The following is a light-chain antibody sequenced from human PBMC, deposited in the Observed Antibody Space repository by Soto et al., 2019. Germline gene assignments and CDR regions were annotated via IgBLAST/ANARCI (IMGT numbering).Light chain of an antibody. CDR2: SDN. V-gene: IGLV1-44*01. Sequence: QLVLTQPPSASGTPGQRVTISCSGSSSNIGSNPVNWFQHLPGMAPKLLIYSDNQRPSGVPGRFSGSKSGTSASLAISGLQSEDEADYYCAAWDDSLNGRHVFGTGTKLTVL. J-gene: IGLJ1*01. CDR3: AAWDDSLNGRHV. CDR1: SSNIGSNP.